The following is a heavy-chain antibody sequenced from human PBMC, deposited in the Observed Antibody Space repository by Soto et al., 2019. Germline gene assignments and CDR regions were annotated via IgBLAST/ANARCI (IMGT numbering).Heavy chain of an antibody. CDR3: ALAGELGYFDY. J-gene: IGHJ4*02. D-gene: IGHD1-7*01. CDR1: GFSLSTSGVG. Sequence: QITLKESGPTLVKPTQTLTLTCTFSGFSLSTSGVGVGWIRQSPGKALEWLALIYWDDDKRYSPSLKSRLTITKDTSKNQVVLTMTNMDPVDTATYYCALAGELGYFDYWGQGTLVTVSS. V-gene: IGHV2-5*02. CDR2: IYWDDDK.